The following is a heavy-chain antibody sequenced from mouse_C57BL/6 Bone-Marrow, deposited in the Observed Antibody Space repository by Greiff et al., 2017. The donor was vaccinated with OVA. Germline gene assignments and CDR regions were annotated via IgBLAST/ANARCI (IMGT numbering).Heavy chain of an antibody. D-gene: IGHD1-1*01. CDR2: IYPGDGDT. CDR1: GYAFSSSW. Sequence: VKLQESGPELVKPGASVKISCKASGYAFSSSWMNWVKQRPGKGLEWIGRIYPGDGDTNYNGKFKGKATLTADKSSSTAYMQLSSLTSEDSAVYFCAPVVAHFDYWGQGTTLTVSS. J-gene: IGHJ2*01. CDR3: APVVAHFDY. V-gene: IGHV1-82*01.